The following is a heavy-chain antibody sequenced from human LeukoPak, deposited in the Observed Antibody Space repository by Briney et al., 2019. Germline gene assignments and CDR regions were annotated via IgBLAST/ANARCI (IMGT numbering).Heavy chain of an antibody. D-gene: IGHD4/OR15-4a*01. CDR3: ARGRWDYPSYYDYYYYMDV. Sequence: SETLSITCPALGGPHSNYYCIALPQSPDKGPKGIGYSNHSGYTNYTPSLKSRVTISKERSENQFSLKLTSVTAADTAVYYCARGRWDYPSYYDYYYYMDVWGKGTTVTVSS. J-gene: IGHJ6*03. V-gene: IGHV4-34*01. CDR2: SNHSGYT. CDR1: GGPHSNYY.